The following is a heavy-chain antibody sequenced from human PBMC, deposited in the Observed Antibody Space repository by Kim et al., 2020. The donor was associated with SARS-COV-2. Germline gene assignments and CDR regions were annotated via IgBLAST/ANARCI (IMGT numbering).Heavy chain of an antibody. CDR1: GFTFSSYA. D-gene: IGHD2-2*02. CDR2: ISGSGGST. Sequence: GGSLRLSCAASGFTFSSYAMSWVRQAPGKGLEWVSAISGSGGSTYYADSVKGRFTISRDNSKNTLYLQMNSLRAEDTAVYYCAKDASAYCSSTSCYTLPNWFDPWGQGTLVTVSS. CDR3: AKDASAYCSSTSCYTLPNWFDP. J-gene: IGHJ5*02. V-gene: IGHV3-23*01.